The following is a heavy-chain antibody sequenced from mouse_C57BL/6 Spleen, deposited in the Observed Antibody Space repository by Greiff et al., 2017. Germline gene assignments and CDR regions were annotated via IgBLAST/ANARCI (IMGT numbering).Heavy chain of an antibody. CDR3: AYYYGSAY. D-gene: IGHD1-1*01. Sequence: EVKVEESGGGLVKPGGSLKLSCAASGFTFSDYGMHWVRQAPEKGLEWVAYISSGSSTIYYADTVKGRFTISRDNAKNTLFLQMTSLRSEDTAMYYCAYYYGSAYWGQGTLVTVSA. CDR2: ISSGSSTI. J-gene: IGHJ3*01. V-gene: IGHV5-17*01. CDR1: GFTFSDYG.